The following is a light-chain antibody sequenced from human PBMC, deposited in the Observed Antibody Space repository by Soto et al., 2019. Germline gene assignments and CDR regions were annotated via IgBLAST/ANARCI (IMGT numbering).Light chain of an antibody. CDR3: QQDGSSPKT. CDR1: QSVSSNY. Sequence: PGERATLSCRASQSVSSNYLAWFQQKPGQAPRLLIYAASSRATGIPDRFSGSGSGTDFTLTISRLEPEDFAVYYCQQDGSSPKTFGQGSIVDI. J-gene: IGKJ1*01. V-gene: IGKV3-20*01. CDR2: AAS.